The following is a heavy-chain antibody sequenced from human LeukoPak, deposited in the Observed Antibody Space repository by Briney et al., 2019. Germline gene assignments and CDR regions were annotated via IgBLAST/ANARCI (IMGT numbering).Heavy chain of an antibody. D-gene: IGHD3-22*01. CDR2: INPSGGST. Sequence: ASVKVSCKASGYTFTTYAMNWVRQAPGQGLEWMGIINPSGGSTSYAQKFQGRVTMTRDMSTSTVYMELSSLRSEDTAVYYCARTRTRTHYYDSSGLSPLDYWGQGTLVTVSS. J-gene: IGHJ4*02. CDR3: ARTRTRTHYYDSSGLSPLDY. CDR1: GYTFTTYA. V-gene: IGHV1-46*01.